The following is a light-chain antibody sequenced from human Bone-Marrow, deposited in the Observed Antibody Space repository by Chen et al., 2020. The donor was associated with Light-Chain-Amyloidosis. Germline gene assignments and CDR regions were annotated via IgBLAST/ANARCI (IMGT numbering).Light chain of an antibody. Sequence: LTQPPSVSVSPGPTATLTCTGNSNNVGNQGAAWLQQHQGHPPKLLSYRNNNRPSGISERFSASRSGNTASLTITGLQPEDEADYYCSAWDSSLSERVFGGGTKLTVL. CDR2: RNN. CDR1: SNNVGNQG. V-gene: IGLV10-54*04. CDR3: SAWDSSLSERV. J-gene: IGLJ2*01.